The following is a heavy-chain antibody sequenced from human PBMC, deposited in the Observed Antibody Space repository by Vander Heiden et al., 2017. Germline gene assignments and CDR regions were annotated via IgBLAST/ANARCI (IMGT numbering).Heavy chain of an antibody. CDR3: ARLLGGYAFDI. CDR1: GFPFRSYG. Sequence: QVRLVESGGGVVQPGRSLRLSCAASGFPFRSYGMHWVRQAPGKGLEWVAVIWYDGSNKYYADSVKGRFTISRDNSKNTLYLQMNSLRAEDTAVYYCARLLGGYAFDIWGQGTMVTVSS. CDR2: IWYDGSNK. D-gene: IGHD7-27*01. J-gene: IGHJ3*02. V-gene: IGHV3-33*01.